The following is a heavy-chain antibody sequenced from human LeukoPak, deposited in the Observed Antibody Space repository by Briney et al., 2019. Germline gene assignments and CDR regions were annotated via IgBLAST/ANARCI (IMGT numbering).Heavy chain of an antibody. Sequence: GGSLRLSCAASGFTFSSYGMHWVRQAPRKGLEWVAFIRYDGSNKYYADSVKGRFTISRDNSKNTLYLQMNSLRIEDTAVFYCARHRSGGSQDDAFDIWGQGTLVTVSS. CDR2: IRYDGSNK. J-gene: IGHJ3*02. V-gene: IGHV3-30*02. CDR1: GFTFSSYG. CDR3: ARHRSGGSQDDAFDI. D-gene: IGHD2-15*01.